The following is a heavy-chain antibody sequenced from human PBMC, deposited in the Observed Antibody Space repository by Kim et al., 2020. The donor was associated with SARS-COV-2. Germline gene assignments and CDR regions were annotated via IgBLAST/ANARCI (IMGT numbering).Heavy chain of an antibody. CDR2: ISASGGST. CDR1: GFTFSSYA. V-gene: IGHV3-23*01. J-gene: IGHJ4*02. CDR3: SKWRGLLATVTDY. D-gene: IGHD2-21*02. Sequence: GGSLRLSCAASGFTFSSYAISWVRQAPGKGLEWVSAISASGGSTYYADSVRGRFTISRDNSKNTLYLQMNSLVAEDTAVYYCSKWRGLLATVTDYWGQGTLVTVSS.